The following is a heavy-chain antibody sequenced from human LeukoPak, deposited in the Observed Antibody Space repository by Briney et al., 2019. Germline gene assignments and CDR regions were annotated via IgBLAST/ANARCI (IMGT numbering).Heavy chain of an antibody. J-gene: IGHJ4*02. CDR3: ARKEVAYYDNV. CDR2: IYSGGTT. Sequence: GGSLRLSCAASGFTVSSNYMSWVRQAPGKGLEWVSVIYSGGTTYYADSVKGRFTISRDNSKNTRYLQMNSLRVEDTAVYYCARKEVAYYDNVWGQGTLVTVSS. CDR1: GFTVSSNY. D-gene: IGHD3-22*01. V-gene: IGHV3-66*01.